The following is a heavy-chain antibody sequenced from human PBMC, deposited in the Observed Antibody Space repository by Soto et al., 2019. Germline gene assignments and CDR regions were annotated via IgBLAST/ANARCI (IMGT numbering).Heavy chain of an antibody. V-gene: IGHV3-7*01. Sequence: GGSLRLSCAASGFTFSSYWMSWVRQAPGKGLEWVANIKQDGSEKYYVDSVKGRFTISRDNAKNSLYLQMNSLRAEDTAVYYCARSRGNWNYPLYYYYMDVWGKGTTVTVSS. CDR2: IKQDGSEK. CDR1: GFTFSSYW. CDR3: ARSRGNWNYPLYYYYMDV. D-gene: IGHD1-7*01. J-gene: IGHJ6*03.